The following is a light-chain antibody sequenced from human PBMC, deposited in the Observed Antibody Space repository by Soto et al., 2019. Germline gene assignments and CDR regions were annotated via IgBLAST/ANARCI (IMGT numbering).Light chain of an antibody. V-gene: IGLV2-8*01. J-gene: IGLJ1*01. CDR3: SSYAGSNKRV. CDR2: EVS. Sequence: QSALTQPPSASGSPGQSVTISCTGTSSDLGGYNYVSWYQQHPGKAPKLMIYEVSKRPSGVPDRFSGSKSGNTASLTVSGLQAEDEADYYCSSYAGSNKRVFGTGTKLTVL. CDR1: SSDLGGYNY.